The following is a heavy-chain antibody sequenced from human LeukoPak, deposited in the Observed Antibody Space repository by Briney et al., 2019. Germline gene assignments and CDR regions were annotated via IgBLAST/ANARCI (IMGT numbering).Heavy chain of an antibody. D-gene: IGHD3-10*01. CDR3: ARGIRITMVRGSYYMDV. Sequence: PSETLSLTCTVSGGSISSSSYYWGWIRQPPGKGLEWIGEINHSGSTNYNPSLKSRVTISVDTSKNQFSLKLSSVTAADTAVYYCARGIRITMVRGSYYMDVWGKGTTVTVSS. CDR1: GGSISSSSYY. J-gene: IGHJ6*03. CDR2: INHSGST. V-gene: IGHV4-39*07.